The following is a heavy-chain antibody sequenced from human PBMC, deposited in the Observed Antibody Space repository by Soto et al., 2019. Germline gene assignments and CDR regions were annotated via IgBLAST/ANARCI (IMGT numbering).Heavy chain of an antibody. J-gene: IGHJ5*02. CDR3: ARAPCRSSSLGWFDP. Sequence: EGTLRLSCAASGFTVSSNYMRWVRQAPGKGLEWVSVIYSGESKLYADSVKGRFTISRDNFKNTLYLQMNSLKSEDTAVYYCARAPCRSSSLGWFDPWGQGGLVAVSS. D-gene: IGHD6-6*01. V-gene: IGHV3-53*01. CDR1: GFTVSSNY. CDR2: IYSGESK.